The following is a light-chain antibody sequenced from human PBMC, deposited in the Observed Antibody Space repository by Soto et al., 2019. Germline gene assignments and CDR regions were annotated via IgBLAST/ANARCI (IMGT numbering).Light chain of an antibody. CDR3: QKYNNWPPAIT. V-gene: IGKV3-15*01. J-gene: IGKJ5*01. CDR1: QSVSSN. CDR2: GAS. Sequence: EIVMTQSPATLSVSPGERATLSCRASQSVSSNLAWYQQKPGQAPRLLIYGASTRATGIPARFSGSGSGTEFTLTISGQQSEDFAVYYCQKYNNWPPAITFGQGTRLEIK.